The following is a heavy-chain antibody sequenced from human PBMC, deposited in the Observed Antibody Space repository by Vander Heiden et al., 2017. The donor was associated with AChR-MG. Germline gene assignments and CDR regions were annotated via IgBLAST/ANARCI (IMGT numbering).Heavy chain of an antibody. CDR1: GFTFGDFA. Sequence: EVHLVESGGGLAQPGRSLRLSCYGSGFTFGDFAVSWFRQAPGKGLEWVGFIRSKAYGETKQYAASVRDRFIVSRDDSKNIAYLQMNSLISEDTGIYYCSRGRPWVASIGGHFDFWGQGALVTVSS. V-gene: IGHV3-49*03. CDR2: IRSKAYGETK. CDR3: SRGRPWVASIGGHFDF. J-gene: IGHJ4*02. D-gene: IGHD5-12*01.